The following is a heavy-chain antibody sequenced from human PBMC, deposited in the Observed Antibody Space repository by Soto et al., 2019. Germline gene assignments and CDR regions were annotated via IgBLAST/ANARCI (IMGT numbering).Heavy chain of an antibody. CDR1: GGSVNSDYYY. D-gene: IGHD1-26*01. Sequence: SETLSLTCTVSGGSVNSDYYYWTWIRQPPGKGLEWIGYIYNSGRTNYNPSLKSRVSISMDTSWNQFSLKLTSVTAADTAVFYCAREYSNSPEAFDIWGQGSLVTVSS. V-gene: IGHV4-61*01. CDR3: AREYSNSPEAFDI. CDR2: IYNSGRT. J-gene: IGHJ4*02.